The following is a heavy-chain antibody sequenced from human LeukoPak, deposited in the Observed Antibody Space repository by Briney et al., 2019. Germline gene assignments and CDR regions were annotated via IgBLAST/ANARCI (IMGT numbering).Heavy chain of an antibody. CDR1: GYTFTGYY. J-gene: IGHJ4*02. V-gene: IGHV1-2*02. CDR3: AVQWFGELYPYY. CDR2: INPNSGGT. Sequence: RASVKVSYKASGYTFTGYYMHWVRQAPGQGLEWMGWINPNSGGTNYAQKFQGRVTMTRDTSISTAYMELSRLRSDDTAVYYCAVQWFGELYPYYWGQGTLVTVSS. D-gene: IGHD3-10*01.